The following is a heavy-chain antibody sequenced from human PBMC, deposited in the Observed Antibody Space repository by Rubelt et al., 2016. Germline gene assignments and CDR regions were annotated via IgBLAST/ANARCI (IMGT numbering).Heavy chain of an antibody. V-gene: IGHV1-8*01. CDR3: ARLSITIFGVVVYYYGMDV. CDR2: MNPNSGNT. Sequence: QVQLVQSGAEVKKPGASVKVSCKASGYTFTSYDINWVRQATGQGLEWMGWMNPNSGNTGYAQKFQGRVTMTRNTSISIAYMELSSLISEDTAVYYCARLSITIFGVVVYYYGMDVWGQGTTVTVSS. J-gene: IGHJ6*02. D-gene: IGHD3-3*01. CDR1: GYTFTSYD.